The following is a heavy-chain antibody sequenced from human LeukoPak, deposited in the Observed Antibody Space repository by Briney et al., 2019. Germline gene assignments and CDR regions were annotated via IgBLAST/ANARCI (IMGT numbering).Heavy chain of an antibody. Sequence: PGGSLRLSCAASGFSFRSYSMNWVRQVPGKGLEWVSFISSSSTYIYYADSMKGRFTISRDNAKNSLFLQMNSLRGEDTAVYYCARIPYSSSLTDAFDIWGQGTMVTVYS. CDR2: ISSSSTYI. D-gene: IGHD6-6*01. CDR3: ARIPYSSSLTDAFDI. CDR1: GFSFRSYS. V-gene: IGHV3-21*01. J-gene: IGHJ3*02.